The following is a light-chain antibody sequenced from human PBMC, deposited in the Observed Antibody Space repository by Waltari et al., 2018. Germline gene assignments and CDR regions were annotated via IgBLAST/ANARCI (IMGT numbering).Light chain of an antibody. V-gene: IGKV4-1*01. Sequence: DIVLTQSPDSLAVSLGERATINCKSSQSVLYSSTNKNYLAWYQQKTGQPPKLVICWASTRESGVPDRFSGSGSGADFTLTSSSLQAEDVSVYYCQQYYSTPPITFGQGTRLEIK. CDR3: QQYYSTPPIT. CDR2: WAS. J-gene: IGKJ5*01. CDR1: QSVLYSSTNKNY.